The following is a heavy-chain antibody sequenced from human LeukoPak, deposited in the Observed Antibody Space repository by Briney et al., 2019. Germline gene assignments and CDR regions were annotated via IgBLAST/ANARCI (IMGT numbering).Heavy chain of an antibody. V-gene: IGHV3-30*18. CDR1: GFTFGNYG. J-gene: IGHJ6*02. CDR3: AKELYNYGDYGAEGLDV. Sequence: GGSLRLSCAVSGFTFGNYGMHWVRQAPGKGLEWVALISYDGSSEYYAGSVKGRFTTSRDNSKITVYLQMNSLKAEDTAVYYCAKELYNYGDYGAEGLDVGGQGTTVTVS. D-gene: IGHD4-17*01. CDR2: ISYDGSSE.